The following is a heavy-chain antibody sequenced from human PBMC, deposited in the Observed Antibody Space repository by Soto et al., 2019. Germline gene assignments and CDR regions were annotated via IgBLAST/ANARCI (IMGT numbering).Heavy chain of an antibody. CDR1: GYSFAGYW. CDR3: ARQIYDSDTGPDFQYYFDS. J-gene: IGHJ4*02. CDR2: IDPSDSQT. V-gene: IGHV5-10-1*01. Sequence: GESLKISCKGSGYSFAGYWITWVRQKPGKGLEWMGRIDPSDSQTYYSPSFRGHVTISVTKSITTVFLQWSSLRASDTAMYYCARQIYDSDTGPDFQYYFDSWGQGTPVTVSS. D-gene: IGHD3-22*01.